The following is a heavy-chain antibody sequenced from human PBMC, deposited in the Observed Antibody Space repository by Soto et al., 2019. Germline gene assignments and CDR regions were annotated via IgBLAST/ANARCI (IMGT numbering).Heavy chain of an antibody. CDR2: ISSSSSYV. D-gene: IGHD2-15*01. CDR3: ARDLVVRGYFDL. V-gene: IGHV3-21*01. CDR1: GFTFSSYS. J-gene: IGHJ2*01. Sequence: EVQLVESGGGVVKPGGSLRLSCAASGFTFSSYSMNWVRQAPGKGLEWVSSISSSSSYVYYADSVKGRFTISRDNAKNSLYLQMNSLRAEDTAVYYCARDLVVRGYFDLWGRGTLVTVSS.